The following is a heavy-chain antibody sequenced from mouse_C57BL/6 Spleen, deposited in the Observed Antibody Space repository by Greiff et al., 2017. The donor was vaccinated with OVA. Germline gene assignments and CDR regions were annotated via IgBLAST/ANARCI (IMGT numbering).Heavy chain of an antibody. Sequence: EVKLQESGGGLVQPGGSLKLSCAASGFTFSDYGMAWVRQAPRKGPEWVAFISNLAYSIYYADTVTGRFTISRENAKNTLYLEMSSLRSEDTAMYYCAREDPGGAMDYWGQGTSVTVSS. CDR1: GFTFSDYG. V-gene: IGHV5-15*01. J-gene: IGHJ4*01. CDR2: ISNLAYSI. CDR3: AREDPGGAMDY.